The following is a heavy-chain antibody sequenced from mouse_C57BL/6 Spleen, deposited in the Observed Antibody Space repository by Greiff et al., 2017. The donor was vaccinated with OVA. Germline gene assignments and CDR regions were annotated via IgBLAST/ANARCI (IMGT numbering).Heavy chain of an antibody. J-gene: IGHJ4*01. CDR1: GYSITSGYY. D-gene: IGHD2-5*01. CDR2: ISYDGSN. CDR3: ARARWSNFHYYAMDY. Sequence: EVQLQQSGPGLVKPSQSLSLTCSVTGYSITSGYYWNWIRQFPGNKLEWMGYISYDGSNNYNPSLKNRISITRDTSKNQFFLKLNSVTTEDTATYYCARARWSNFHYYAMDYWGQGTSGTVSS. V-gene: IGHV3-6*01.